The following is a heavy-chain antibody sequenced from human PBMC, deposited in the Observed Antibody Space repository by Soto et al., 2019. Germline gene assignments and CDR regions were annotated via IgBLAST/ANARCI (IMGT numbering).Heavy chain of an antibody. CDR1: GFTFSSYA. V-gene: IGHV3-23*01. J-gene: IGHJ4*02. CDR2: ISGSGGST. Sequence: GGSLRLSCAASGFTFSSYAMSWVRQAPGKGLEWVSAISGSGGSTYYADSVKGRFTISRDNSKNTLYLQMNSLRAEDTAVYYCAKDEGAHYYGSGRFDYWGQGTLVTVSS. CDR3: AKDEGAHYYGSGRFDY. D-gene: IGHD3-10*01.